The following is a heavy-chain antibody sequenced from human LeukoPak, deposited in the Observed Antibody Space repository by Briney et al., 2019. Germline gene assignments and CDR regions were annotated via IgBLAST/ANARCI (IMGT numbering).Heavy chain of an antibody. J-gene: IGHJ4*02. CDR2: INHSGST. Sequence: SETLSLTCAVYGGSFSGYYWSWIRQPPGKGLEWSGEINHSGSTNYNPSLKSRVTISVDTSKNQFSLKLSSVTAADTAVYYCARLSIYGVNGIDYWGQGTLVTVSS. CDR3: ARLSIYGVNGIDY. D-gene: IGHD4-17*01. CDR1: GGSFSGYY. V-gene: IGHV4-34*01.